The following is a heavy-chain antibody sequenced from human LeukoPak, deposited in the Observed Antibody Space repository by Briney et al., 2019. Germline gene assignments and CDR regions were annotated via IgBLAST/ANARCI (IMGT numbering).Heavy chain of an antibody. CDR3: ARGYCSSTSCYRDAFDI. CDR1: GGSISSGGYY. D-gene: IGHD2-2*02. V-gene: IGHV4-31*03. Sequence: SQTLSLTCTVSGGSISSGGYYWSWIRQHPGKGLEWIGHSYKSGSTYYTQSVKSRVTISVDTSKNPFSLKLNYVTAADSAVYYCARGYCSSTSCYRDAFDIWGQGTVVTVSS. CDR2: SYKSGST. J-gene: IGHJ3*02.